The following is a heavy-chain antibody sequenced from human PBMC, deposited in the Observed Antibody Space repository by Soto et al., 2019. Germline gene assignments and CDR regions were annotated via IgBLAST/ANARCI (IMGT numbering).Heavy chain of an antibody. CDR3: VRLTGGY. D-gene: IGHD7-27*01. CDR1: GFTLSNYW. CDR2: IKSDGSIT. V-gene: IGHV3-74*01. J-gene: IGHJ4*01. Sequence: GGSLRLSCAASGFTLSNYWMHWVRQTPGKGLMWVSRIKSDGSITTYADSVKGRFSISRDNAKNMLYLQMNNLRAEDTAVYYCVRLTGGYWGHGTLVTVSS.